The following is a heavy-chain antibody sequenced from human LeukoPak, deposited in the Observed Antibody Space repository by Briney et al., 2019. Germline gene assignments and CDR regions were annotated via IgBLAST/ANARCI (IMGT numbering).Heavy chain of an antibody. CDR1: GGSFSAYY. Sequence: PSETLSLTCAVYGGSFSAYYWSWIRQPPGKGLEWIGEINHSGSTNYNPSLKSRVTISLDTSKNQSFLNLTSVTAADTAVYYCARGRLGATYWGQGTLVTVSS. J-gene: IGHJ4*02. D-gene: IGHD1-26*01. V-gene: IGHV4-34*01. CDR2: INHSGST. CDR3: ARGRLGATY.